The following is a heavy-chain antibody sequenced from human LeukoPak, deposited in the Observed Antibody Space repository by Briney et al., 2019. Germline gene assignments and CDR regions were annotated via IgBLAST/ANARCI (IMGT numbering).Heavy chain of an antibody. CDR3: ARIRDGYNDAYDI. D-gene: IGHD5-24*01. J-gene: IGHJ3*02. Sequence: ASVKVSCKASGYTFTNYGLIWVRQAPGQGLEWLGWISTYNGHTKYTQKLQGRVTMTTDTSTSTAYMGLSSLRSEDTAVYYCARIRDGYNDAYDIWGQGTMVTVSS. V-gene: IGHV1-18*01. CDR1: GYTFTNYG. CDR2: ISTYNGHT.